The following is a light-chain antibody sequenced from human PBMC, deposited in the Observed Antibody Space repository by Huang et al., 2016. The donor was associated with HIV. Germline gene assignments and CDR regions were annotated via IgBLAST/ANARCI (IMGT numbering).Light chain of an antibody. CDR1: QTINTY. V-gene: IGKV1-39*01. CDR3: QQSDSIPRT. CDR2: AAS. Sequence: DIQMTQSPSSLSASVGDRVTITCRASQTINTYLNWYQQKPGKAPKLLISAASSSQSGVPSRFSGSGSGTDFTLTINSLQPGDFATYYCQQSDSIPRTFGQGTRVEIK. J-gene: IGKJ1*01.